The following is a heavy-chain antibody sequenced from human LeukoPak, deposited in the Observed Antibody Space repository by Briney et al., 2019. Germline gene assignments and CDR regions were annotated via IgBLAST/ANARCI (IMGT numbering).Heavy chain of an antibody. J-gene: IGHJ3*02. V-gene: IGHV1-24*01. D-gene: IGHD1-26*01. CDR1: GYTLTELS. Sequence: GASVKVSCKVSGYTLTELSMHWVRQAPGKGLEWIGGFDPEDGETIYAQKFQGRVTMTEDTSTDTAYMELSSLRSEDTAVYYCATDLGGATWLFDIWGQGTMVPVSS. CDR2: FDPEDGET. CDR3: ATDLGGATWLFDI.